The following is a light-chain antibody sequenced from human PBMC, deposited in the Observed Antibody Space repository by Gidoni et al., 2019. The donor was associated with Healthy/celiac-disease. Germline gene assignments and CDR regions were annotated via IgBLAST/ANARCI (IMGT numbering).Light chain of an antibody. CDR1: QSVRSY. V-gene: IGKV3-11*01. J-gene: IGKJ4*01. Sequence: EIVLTQSPATLSLSPGERATLSCRASQSVRSYLDWYKQKPGQAPRLLIYDSSNRATVIPASFSDSVSVTDFTLTISSLESEDFAVYYCQQRSNWPPLTFGGGTKVEIK. CDR2: DSS. CDR3: QQRSNWPPLT.